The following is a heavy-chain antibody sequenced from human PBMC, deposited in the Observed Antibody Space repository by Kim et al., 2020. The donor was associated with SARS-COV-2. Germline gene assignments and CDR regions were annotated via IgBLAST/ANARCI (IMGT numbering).Heavy chain of an antibody. CDR3: ARDSDSTSIAAAGNDY. CDR1: GFTFSSYS. J-gene: IGHJ4*02. Sequence: GGSLRLSCAASGFTFSSYSMNWVRQAPGKGLEWVSYISSSSSTIYYADSVKGRFTISRDNAKNSLYLQMNSLRDEDTAVYYCARDSDSTSIAAAGNDYWGQGTLVTVSS. V-gene: IGHV3-48*02. D-gene: IGHD6-13*01. CDR2: ISSSSSTI.